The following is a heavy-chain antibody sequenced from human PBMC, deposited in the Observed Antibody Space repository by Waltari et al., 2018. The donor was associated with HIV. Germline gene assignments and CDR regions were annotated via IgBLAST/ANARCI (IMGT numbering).Heavy chain of an antibody. CDR1: GGTFSSYT. CDR3: ARGYDRGAFDI. V-gene: IGHV1-69*02. CDR2: IIPILGIA. D-gene: IGHD3-22*01. J-gene: IGHJ3*02. Sequence: QVQLVQSGAEVKKPGSSVKVSCKASGGTFSSYTISWVRQAPGQGLEWMGRIIPILGIANYAQKFQGRVTITADKSTSTAYMELSSLRCEDTAVYYCARGYDRGAFDIWGQGTMVTVSS.